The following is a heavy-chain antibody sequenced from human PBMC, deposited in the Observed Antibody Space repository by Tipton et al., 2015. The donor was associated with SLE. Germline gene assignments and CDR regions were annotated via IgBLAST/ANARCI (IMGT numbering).Heavy chain of an antibody. D-gene: IGHD2-15*01. CDR1: GFTFSGYG. V-gene: IGHV3-30*02. J-gene: IGHJ4*02. CDR2: IQYDGSNI. Sequence: SLRLSCEASGFTFSGYGMHWVRQAPGKGLKWVAFIQYDGSNIYYADSVKGRFTISRDNSKSTLSLQMNSLRPEDTAVYYCANIRARYCTGGSCYNPDYWGQGTLVTVSS. CDR3: ANIRARYCTGGSCYNPDY.